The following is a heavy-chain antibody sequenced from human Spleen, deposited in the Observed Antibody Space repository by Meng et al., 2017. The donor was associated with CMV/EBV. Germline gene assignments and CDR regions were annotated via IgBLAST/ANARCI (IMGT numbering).Heavy chain of an antibody. CDR3: ASSWDFDY. V-gene: IGHV3-7*01. D-gene: IGHD7-27*01. CDR1: GFTFSTYW. Sequence: GGSLRLSCAVSGFTFSTYWMNWVRQAPGKGLEWVANIKQDGSEKYYVDSVKGRFTISRDNAKNSLYLQMTSLRAEDTAVYYCASSWDFDYWGQGTLVTVSS. J-gene: IGHJ4*02. CDR2: IKQDGSEK.